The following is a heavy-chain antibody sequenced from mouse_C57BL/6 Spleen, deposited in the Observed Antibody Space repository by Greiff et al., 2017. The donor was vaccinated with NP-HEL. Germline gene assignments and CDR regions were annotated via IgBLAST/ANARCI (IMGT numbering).Heavy chain of an antibody. Sequence: QVQLQQSGPGLVAPSQSLSITCTVSGFSLTSYAISWVRQPPGKGLEWLGVIWTGGGTNYNSALKSSLSISKDNSKSQVFLKMNSLQTDDTARYYCARNLDDGYFPFAYWGQGTLVTVSA. CDR3: ARNLDDGYFPFAY. J-gene: IGHJ3*01. CDR1: GFSLTSYA. CDR2: IWTGGGT. D-gene: IGHD2-3*01. V-gene: IGHV2-9-1*01.